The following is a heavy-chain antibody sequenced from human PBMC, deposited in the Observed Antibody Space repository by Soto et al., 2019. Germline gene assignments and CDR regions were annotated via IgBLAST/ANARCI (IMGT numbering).Heavy chain of an antibody. V-gene: IGHV4-34*01. CDR2: INHSGST. CDR3: ARGTDYGDNWFDP. D-gene: IGHD4-17*01. J-gene: IGHJ5*02. Sequence: SQTLSLTCAVYGGSLSGYYCSWIRQPPGKGLEWIGEINHSGSTNYNPSLKSRVTISVDTSKNQFSLKLSSVTAADTAVYYCARGTDYGDNWFDPWGQGTLVTVSS. CDR1: GGSLSGYY.